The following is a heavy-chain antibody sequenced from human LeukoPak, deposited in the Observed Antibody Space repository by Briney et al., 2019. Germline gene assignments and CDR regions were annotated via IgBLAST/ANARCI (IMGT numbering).Heavy chain of an antibody. J-gene: IGHJ4*02. D-gene: IGHD5-24*01. Sequence: GGSLRLSCAASGFTFTKYSMNWVRQAPGKGLEWVSYINSGSYSIYYADSVKGRFTISRDNAKDSVYLQMNSLRAKDTAVYYCARDLGGYNFDYWGQGTLVTVSS. V-gene: IGHV3-48*04. CDR1: GFTFTKYS. CDR2: INSGSYSI. CDR3: ARDLGGYNFDY.